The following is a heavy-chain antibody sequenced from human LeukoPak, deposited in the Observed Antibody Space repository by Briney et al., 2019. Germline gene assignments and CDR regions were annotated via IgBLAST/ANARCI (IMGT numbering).Heavy chain of an antibody. V-gene: IGHV3-23*01. CDR1: GFTFSSYA. CDR3: AKGYCGSTSCSGDY. Sequence: GGSLRLSCAASGFTFSSYAMSWVRQAPGKGLEWVSAISGSGGSTYYAESVKGRFTISRDNSKNTLYLQRNSLRAEDTAVYYCAKGYCGSTSCSGDYWGQGTLVTVSS. CDR2: ISGSGGST. D-gene: IGHD2-2*01. J-gene: IGHJ4*02.